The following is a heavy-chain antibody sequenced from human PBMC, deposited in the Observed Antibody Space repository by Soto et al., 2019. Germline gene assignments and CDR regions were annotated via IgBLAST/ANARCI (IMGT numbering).Heavy chain of an antibody. CDR2: IIPIFGTA. CDR1: GGTFSSYA. V-gene: IGHV1-69*13. J-gene: IGHJ4*02. CDR3: ARTRLGYCSSTSCFYFDY. D-gene: IGHD2-2*01. Sequence: SVKVSCKASGGTFSSYAISWVRQAPGQGLEWMGGIIPIFGTANYAQKFQGRVTITADESTSTAYMELSSLRSEDTAVYYCARTRLGYCSSTSCFYFDYWGQGTLVTVSS.